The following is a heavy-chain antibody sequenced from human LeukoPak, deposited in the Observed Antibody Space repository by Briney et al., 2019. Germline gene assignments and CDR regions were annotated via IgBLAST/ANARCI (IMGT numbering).Heavy chain of an antibody. CDR1: GGSISSGGYY. J-gene: IGHJ4*02. D-gene: IGHD6-13*01. Sequence: TLSLTCTVSGGSISSGGYYWSWIRQHPGKGLEWIGYIYYSGSTYYNPSLKSRVTISADTSKNQFSLKLSSVTAADTAVYYCARARSAAGNFDYWGQGTLVTVSS. CDR2: IYYSGST. V-gene: IGHV4-31*03. CDR3: ARARSAAGNFDY.